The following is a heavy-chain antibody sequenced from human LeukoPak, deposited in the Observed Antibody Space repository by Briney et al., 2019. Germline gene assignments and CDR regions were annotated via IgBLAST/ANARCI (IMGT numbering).Heavy chain of an antibody. D-gene: IGHD3-22*01. CDR3: ARETYDSSGDY. V-gene: IGHV3-23*01. CDR1: GFTFSSYA. CDR2: ISGSGVGI. Sequence: GGSLRLSCAASGFTFSSYAMSWVRQAPGKGLEWVSAISGSGVGIYYADSVKGRFTISRDNSKNTLYLQMNILRAEDTAVYYCARETYDSSGDYWGQGTLVTVSS. J-gene: IGHJ4*02.